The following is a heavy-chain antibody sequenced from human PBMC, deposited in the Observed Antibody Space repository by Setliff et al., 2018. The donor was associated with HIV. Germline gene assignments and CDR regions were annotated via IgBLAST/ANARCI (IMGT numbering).Heavy chain of an antibody. CDR2: FDPEDAET. CDR1: GYTLTELS. D-gene: IGHD2-15*01. Sequence: ASVKVSCKVSGYTLTELSMLWVRQAPGKGLEWMGGFDPEDAETIYAQRFQGRVTMTEDTSTDTAYMELSSLSSEDTAVYYCARAPFRGGSFGWFDPWGQGTLVTVSS. J-gene: IGHJ5*02. V-gene: IGHV1-24*01. CDR3: ARAPFRGGSFGWFDP.